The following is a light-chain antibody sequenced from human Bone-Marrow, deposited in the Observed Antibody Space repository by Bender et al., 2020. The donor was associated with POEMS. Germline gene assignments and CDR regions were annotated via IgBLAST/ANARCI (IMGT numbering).Light chain of an antibody. CDR1: SSNIGSNT. V-gene: IGLV1-44*01. CDR3: QSFDTSLSGWV. Sequence: HSVLPQPPSASGTPGQKVTISCSGRSSNIGSNTVSWYQQVPGAAPKLLIYNDRHRPSGVPDRFSGSKSGTSVSLAITGLQAEDEADYYCQSFDTSLSGWVFGAGTKLTV. CDR2: NDR. J-gene: IGLJ3*02.